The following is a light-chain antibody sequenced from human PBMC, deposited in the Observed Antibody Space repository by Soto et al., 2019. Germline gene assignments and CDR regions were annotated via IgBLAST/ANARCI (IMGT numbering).Light chain of an antibody. CDR1: QGIRND. CDR3: LQDYNYPWT. CDR2: AAS. J-gene: IGKJ1*01. V-gene: IGKV1-6*01. Sequence: AIQMTQSPSSLSASVGDRVTITCRASQGIRNDLGWYQQKPGKAPKLLIYAASSLQSGVPSRFSGRGPGTDFTLTISSLQPEDFATYYCLQDYNYPWTFGQGTKVDIK.